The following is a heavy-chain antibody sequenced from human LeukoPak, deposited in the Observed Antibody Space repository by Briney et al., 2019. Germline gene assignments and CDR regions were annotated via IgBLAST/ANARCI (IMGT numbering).Heavy chain of an antibody. CDR2: ISGSGGST. J-gene: IGHJ4*02. D-gene: IGHD3-16*01. CDR1: GFTFSSYA. CDR3: ARVGHTSLGFDY. Sequence: PGGSLRLSCAASGFTFSSYAMSWVRQAPGKGLEWVSAISGSGGSTYYADSVKGRFTISRDNSKNTLFLQMNNLRAEDTAVYYCARVGHTSLGFDYWGQGTLVTVSS. V-gene: IGHV3-23*01.